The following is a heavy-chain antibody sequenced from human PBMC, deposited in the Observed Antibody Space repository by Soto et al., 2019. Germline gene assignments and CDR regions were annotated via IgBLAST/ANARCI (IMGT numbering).Heavy chain of an antibody. V-gene: IGHV3-23*01. J-gene: IGHJ4*02. CDR3: AKKYYFGSGSYVFSFAY. D-gene: IGHD3-10*01. CDR2: MSGTAGNT. CDR1: GFTFSNYA. Sequence: EVQLLESGGGSVQPGGSLRLSCAASGFTFSNYAMTWVRQAPGKGLEWVSTMSGTAGNTYYADSVKGRFTISRDNSKNTLYLQMNSLRAEDTAVYYCAKKYYFGSGSYVFSFAYWGPGTLVTVSS.